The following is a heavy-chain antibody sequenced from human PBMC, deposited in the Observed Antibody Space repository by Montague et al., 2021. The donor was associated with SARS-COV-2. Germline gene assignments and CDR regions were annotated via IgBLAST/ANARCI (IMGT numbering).Heavy chain of an antibody. V-gene: IGHV3-20*04. D-gene: IGHD3-9*01. Sequence: SLRLSCAASGFTFGDYGMSWVRQAPGKGLEWVSGINWNGGSTGYADSVKGRFTISRDNARNSLYLQMNSLKVEDTALYYCAKAPWGSDWYYFDYWGQGTLVTVSS. CDR3: AKAPWGSDWYYFDY. CDR1: GFTFGDYG. J-gene: IGHJ4*02. CDR2: INWNGGST.